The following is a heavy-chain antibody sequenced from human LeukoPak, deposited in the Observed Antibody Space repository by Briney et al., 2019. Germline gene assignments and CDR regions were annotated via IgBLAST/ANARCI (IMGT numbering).Heavy chain of an antibody. CDR3: ARKSASGNYPLDY. V-gene: IGHV3-23*01. CDR2: MSADSATT. Sequence: GGSLRLSCAASGFTFSNAGMSWVRQAPGKGLEWVSVMSADSATTFYADSVKGRFTVSRDNAKNTVFLQMSSLRAEDTALYYCARKSASGNYPLDYWGQGTLVTVSS. CDR1: GFTFSNAG. J-gene: IGHJ4*02. D-gene: IGHD3-10*01.